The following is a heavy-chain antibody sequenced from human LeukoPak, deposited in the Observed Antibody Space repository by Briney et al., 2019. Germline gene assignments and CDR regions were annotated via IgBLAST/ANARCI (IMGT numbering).Heavy chain of an antibody. CDR3: ARDHEYSSGWYSSYDRGWSDAFDI. J-gene: IGHJ3*02. V-gene: IGHV1-2*02. Sequence: GASVKVSCKASGYTFTGYYMHWVRQAPGQGLEWMGWINPNSGGTNYAQKFQGRVTMTRDTSISTAYMELSRLRSDDTAVYYCARDHEYSSGWYSSYDRGWSDAFDIWGQGTMVTVSS. CDR2: INPNSGGT. CDR1: GYTFTGYY. D-gene: IGHD6-19*01.